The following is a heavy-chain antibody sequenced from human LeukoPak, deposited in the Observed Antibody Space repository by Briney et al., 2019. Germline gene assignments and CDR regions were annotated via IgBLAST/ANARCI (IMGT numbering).Heavy chain of an antibody. J-gene: IGHJ4*02. D-gene: IGHD2-8*01. Sequence: GGSLRLSCAASGFTFSSYAMSWVRQAPGKGLEWVSAISGSGGSTYYADSVKGRFTISRDNSKNTLYLQMNSLRAEDTAVYYCAKVRGYCTNGVCFPLTFDYWGQGTLVTVSS. CDR1: GFTFSSYA. CDR2: ISGSGGST. V-gene: IGHV3-23*01. CDR3: AKVRGYCTNGVCFPLTFDY.